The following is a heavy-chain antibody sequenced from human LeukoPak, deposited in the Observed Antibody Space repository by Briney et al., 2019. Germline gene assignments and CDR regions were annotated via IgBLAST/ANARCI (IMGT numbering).Heavy chain of an antibody. V-gene: IGHV3-74*01. CDR2: INTDGSST. CDR3: ARGSPIAED. CDR1: GFTLSSYW. Sequence: GGSLRLSCAASGFTLSSYWIHWVRQAPGMGLVWVSRINTDGSSTSYADSVKGRFTISRDNAKNTVYMQMNSLRAEDTAVYYCARGSPIAEDWGQGTLVTVSS. J-gene: IGHJ4*02. D-gene: IGHD6-13*01.